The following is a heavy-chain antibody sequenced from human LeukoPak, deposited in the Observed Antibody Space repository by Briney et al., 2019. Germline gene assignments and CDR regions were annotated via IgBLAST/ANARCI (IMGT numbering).Heavy chain of an antibody. CDR3: ARGRDYVWGSYRRTYYFDY. Sequence: GASVKVSCKASRYTFTSYGIRWVRQAPGQGLEWMGWITAYNGNTNYAQKFQGRVTITRDKSTSTVYMELSSLRSEDTAVYYCARGRDYVWGSYRRTYYFDYWGQGTLVTVSS. CDR1: RYTFTSYG. D-gene: IGHD3-16*02. J-gene: IGHJ4*02. V-gene: IGHV1-18*01. CDR2: ITAYNGNT.